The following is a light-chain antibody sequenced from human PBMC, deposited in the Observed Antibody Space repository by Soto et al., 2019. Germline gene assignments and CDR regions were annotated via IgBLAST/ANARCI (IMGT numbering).Light chain of an antibody. V-gene: IGLV1-47*01. CDR1: SSNIGSNY. CDR2: RNN. CDR3: AAWDDSLSAPWV. Sequence: QSVLTQPPSASGTPGQRVSISCSGSSSNIGSNYVYGYQQLPGTAPKLLIYRNNQRPSGVPDRFSGSKSGTSASLAISGLRSEDEADYYCAAWDDSLSAPWVFGGGTKVTVL. J-gene: IGLJ3*02.